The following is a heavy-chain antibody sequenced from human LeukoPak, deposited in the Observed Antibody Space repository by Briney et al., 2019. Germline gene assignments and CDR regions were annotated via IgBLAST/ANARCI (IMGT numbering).Heavy chain of an antibody. Sequence: ASVKVSCKASGGTFSSYAISWVRQAPGQGLERMGGIIPIFGTANYAQKFQGRVTITADESTSTAYMELSSLRSEDTAVYYCAREGSSSSGLYYYYGMDVWGQGTTVTVSS. CDR2: IIPIFGTA. CDR1: GGTFSSYA. J-gene: IGHJ6*02. D-gene: IGHD6-6*01. CDR3: AREGSSSSGLYYYYGMDV. V-gene: IGHV1-69*01.